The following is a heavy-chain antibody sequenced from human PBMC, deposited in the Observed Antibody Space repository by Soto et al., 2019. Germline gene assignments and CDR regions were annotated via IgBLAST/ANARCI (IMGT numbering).Heavy chain of an antibody. J-gene: IGHJ2*01. D-gene: IGHD1-1*01. CDR2: ISTSGSTL. CDR1: GFSFSDYY. Sequence: QVQLVESGGGLVKPGGSLRLSCAASGFSFSDYYMSWIRQAPGKGLEWISYISTSGSTLFDADSVKGRFTISRDNARNSLYLQISSLRAEDTAVYYCVRISVRPRAIRTAPGRWYFDLWGRGALATVSS. V-gene: IGHV3-11*01. CDR3: VRISVRPRAIRTAPGRWYFDL.